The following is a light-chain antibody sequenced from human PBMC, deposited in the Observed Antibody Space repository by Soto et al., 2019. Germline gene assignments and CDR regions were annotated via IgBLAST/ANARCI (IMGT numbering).Light chain of an antibody. Sequence: DLQMTQSPSSLSASVGDRVTLTCQASQDVSTYLNWYQHKPGKAPKLLIHDAFNLESGVPSRFSGSGSGTYFTFTISSLHPEDIATYYCQQYENLPFTFGPGTRVDLK. V-gene: IGKV1-33*01. CDR2: DAF. CDR3: QQYENLPFT. CDR1: QDVSTY. J-gene: IGKJ3*01.